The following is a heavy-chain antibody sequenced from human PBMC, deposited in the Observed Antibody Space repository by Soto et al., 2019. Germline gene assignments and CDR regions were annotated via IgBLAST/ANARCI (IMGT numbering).Heavy chain of an antibody. CDR3: ARTLPVSYYYGSGSYYPTYNWFDP. J-gene: IGHJ5*02. Sequence: SETLSLICAVYGGSFSGYYWSWIRQPPGKGLEWIGEINHSGSTNYNPSLKSRVTISVDTSKNQFSLKLSSVTAADTAVYYCARTLPVSYYYGSGSYYPTYNWFDPWGQGTLVTVSS. D-gene: IGHD3-10*01. V-gene: IGHV4-34*01. CDR1: GGSFSGYY. CDR2: INHSGST.